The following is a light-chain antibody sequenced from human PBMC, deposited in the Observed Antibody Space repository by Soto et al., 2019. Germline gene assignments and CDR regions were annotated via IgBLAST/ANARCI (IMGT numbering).Light chain of an antibody. Sequence: IVCTQSPATLSLSPGERATLSCRASQSVSSYLAWYQQKPGQAPRLLIYDASNRASGIPARFSGSGSGTDFTLTISSLEPEDFAVYYCQQRSDWPQWTFGQGTKVDNK. CDR3: QQRSDWPQWT. CDR1: QSVSSY. J-gene: IGKJ1*01. V-gene: IGKV3-11*01. CDR2: DAS.